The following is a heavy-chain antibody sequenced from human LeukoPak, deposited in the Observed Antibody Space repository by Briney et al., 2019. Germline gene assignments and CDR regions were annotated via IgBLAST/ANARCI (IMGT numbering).Heavy chain of an antibody. J-gene: IGHJ3*02. D-gene: IGHD3-22*01. CDR2: INHSGST. Sequence: SETLSLTCAVYGGSFSGYYWSWIRQPPGKGLEWIGEINHSGSTNYNPSLKSRVTISVDTSKNQFSLKLSSVTAADTAVYYCARGKTGYYYDSSGTISVDAFDIWGQGTMVTVSS. CDR1: GGSFSGYY. CDR3: ARGKTGYYYDSSGTISVDAFDI. V-gene: IGHV4-34*01.